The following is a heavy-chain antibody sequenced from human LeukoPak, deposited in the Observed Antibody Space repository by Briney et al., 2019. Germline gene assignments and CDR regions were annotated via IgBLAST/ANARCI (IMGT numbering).Heavy chain of an antibody. J-gene: IGHJ4*02. D-gene: IGHD6-19*01. Sequence: PGGSLRLSCAASGFTFSSYAMSWVSQAPGKGLEWVSAISGSGGSTYYADSVKGRFTISRDNSKNTLYLQMNSLRAEDTAVYYCAKDHGGGWLYYFDYWGQGTLVTVSS. V-gene: IGHV3-23*01. CDR1: GFTFSSYA. CDR2: ISGSGGST. CDR3: AKDHGGGWLYYFDY.